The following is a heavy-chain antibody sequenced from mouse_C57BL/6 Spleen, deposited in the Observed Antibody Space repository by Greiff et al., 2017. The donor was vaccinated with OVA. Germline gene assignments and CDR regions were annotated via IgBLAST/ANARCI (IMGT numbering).Heavy chain of an antibody. J-gene: IGHJ2*01. Sequence: VQLQQSGPELVKPGASVKISCKASGYAFSSSWMNWVKQRPGKGLEWIGRIYPGDGDTNYNGKFKGKATLTADKSSSTAYMQLSSLTSEDSAVYFCARGILITTVGDYWGQGTTLTVSS. V-gene: IGHV1-82*01. CDR2: IYPGDGDT. CDR1: GYAFSSSW. CDR3: ARGILITTVGDY. D-gene: IGHD1-1*01.